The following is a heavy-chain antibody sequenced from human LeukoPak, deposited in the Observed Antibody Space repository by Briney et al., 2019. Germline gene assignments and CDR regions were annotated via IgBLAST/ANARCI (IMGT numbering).Heavy chain of an antibody. Sequence: PSETLSLTCAVSGGSFSGYYWSWIRQPPGKGLEWIGEINHGGSTNYNPSLKSRVTISVDTSKNQFSLKLSSVTAADTAVYYCASRGGTYSRSLDYWGQGTLVTVSS. J-gene: IGHJ4*02. CDR3: ASRGGTYSRSLDY. D-gene: IGHD1-26*01. CDR1: GGSFSGYY. CDR2: INHGGST. V-gene: IGHV4-34*01.